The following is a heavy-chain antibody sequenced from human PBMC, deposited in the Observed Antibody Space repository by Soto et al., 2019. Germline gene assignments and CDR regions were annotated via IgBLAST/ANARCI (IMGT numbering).Heavy chain of an antibody. CDR2: IIPIFGTA. D-gene: IGHD2-21*02. CDR3: ARDLSRCGGDCYHWYFYL. J-gene: IGHJ2*01. V-gene: IGHV1-69*06. CDR1: GGTFSSYA. Sequence: QVQLVQSGAEVKKPGSSVKVSCKASGGTFSSYAISWVRQAPGQGLEWMGGIIPIFGTANYAQKFQGRVTITADKSTSTAYMELSSLRSEDTAVYYCARDLSRCGGDCYHWYFYLWGRGTLVTVSS.